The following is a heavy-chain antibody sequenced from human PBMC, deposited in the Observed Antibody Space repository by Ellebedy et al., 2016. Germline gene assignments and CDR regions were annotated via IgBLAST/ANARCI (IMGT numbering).Heavy chain of an antibody. D-gene: IGHD2-2*02. Sequence: SETLSLXXTVSGGSVTSANSYWSWIRQPPGERLEWIGYIYHSGSAYYNPSLKSRVTISIDTSKNQFSLRLSSVTAADTAVYYCARSYCSSTSCYMGVFDYWGQGTLITVSS. CDR2: IYHSGSA. CDR3: ARSYCSSTSCYMGVFDY. CDR1: GGSVTSANSY. J-gene: IGHJ4*02. V-gene: IGHV4-61*01.